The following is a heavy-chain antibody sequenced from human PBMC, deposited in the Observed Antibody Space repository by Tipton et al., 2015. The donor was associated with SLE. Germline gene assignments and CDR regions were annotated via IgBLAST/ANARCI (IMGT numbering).Heavy chain of an antibody. CDR3: ARLGSRPYNSGWYS. Sequence: TLSLTCTVSGDSINSYYWSWIRQPPGKGLEWIGSIYYSGSTYYNPSLKSRVTISVDTSKNQFSLKLSSVTAADTAVYYCARLGSRPYNSGWYSWGQGTLVTVSS. J-gene: IGHJ4*02. V-gene: IGHV4-59*05. D-gene: IGHD6-19*01. CDR2: IYYSGST. CDR1: GDSINSYY.